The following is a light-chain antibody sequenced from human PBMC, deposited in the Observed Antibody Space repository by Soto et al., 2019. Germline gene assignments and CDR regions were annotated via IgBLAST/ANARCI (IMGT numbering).Light chain of an antibody. Sequence: DIVMTQSPDSLAVSLGERATINCKSSQSVFKGSNNKDCLAWYQQKPGQPPKLLLYWASTRESGVPDRFSGSGSGTDFTLTISRLQAEDVAIYYCQKFSSPPFFPFGQGTKVDIK. CDR1: QSVFKGSNNKDC. V-gene: IGKV4-1*01. J-gene: IGKJ2*01. CDR2: WAS. CDR3: QKFSSPPFFP.